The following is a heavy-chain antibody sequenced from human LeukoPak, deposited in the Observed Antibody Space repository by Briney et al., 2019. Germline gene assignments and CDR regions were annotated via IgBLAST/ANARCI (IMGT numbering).Heavy chain of an antibody. CDR3: ANPLGYYGSGSHFFSY. J-gene: IGHJ4*02. D-gene: IGHD3-10*01. Sequence: GRSLRLSCAASGFTFSSYGMHWVRQAPGKGLEWVAVISYDGSNKYYADSVKGRFTISRDNSKNTLYLQMNSLRAEDTAVYYCANPLGYYGSGSHFFSYWGQGTLVTVSS. CDR1: GFTFSSYG. CDR2: ISYDGSNK. V-gene: IGHV3-30*18.